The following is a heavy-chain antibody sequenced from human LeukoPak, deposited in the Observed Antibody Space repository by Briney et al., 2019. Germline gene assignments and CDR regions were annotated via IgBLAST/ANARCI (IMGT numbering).Heavy chain of an antibody. CDR1: GITFSSFG. CDR2: IWYDGSNE. Sequence: GRSLRLSCVASGITFSSFGMHWVRQAPGKGLEWVAFIWYDGSNEYYADSVKGRFTISRDNSKNTLYLQMNSLGAEDTALYYCARDGSSGWYWVDYWGQGTLVTVSS. J-gene: IGHJ4*02. D-gene: IGHD6-19*01. CDR3: ARDGSSGWYWVDY. V-gene: IGHV3-33*01.